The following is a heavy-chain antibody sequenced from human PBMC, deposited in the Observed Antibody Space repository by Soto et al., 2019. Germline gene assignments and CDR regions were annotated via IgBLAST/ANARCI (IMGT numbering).Heavy chain of an antibody. J-gene: IGHJ6*02. CDR2: VNDNWGS. CDR3: VRQGFGALHGRVDV. D-gene: IGHD3-10*01. V-gene: IGHV4-59*08. CDR1: GGSISSYY. Sequence: QVPLQESGPGLVKPSETLSLSCTVSGGSISSYYWSWIRQTPEKGLEWIGYVNDNWGSNYTPSLRSRLAISLGTSKSQFSLQLTSVAATDTGVYYCVRQGFGALHGRVDVWGQGTTVTVSS.